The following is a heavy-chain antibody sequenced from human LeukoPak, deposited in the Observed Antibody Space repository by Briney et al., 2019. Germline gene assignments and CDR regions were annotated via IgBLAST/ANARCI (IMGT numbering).Heavy chain of an antibody. CDR2: ISGSGGST. V-gene: IGHV3-23*01. CDR3: AKDLDSSGWYTFHYFDY. D-gene: IGHD6-19*01. Sequence: GGSLRLSCAASGFTFSSYAMSWVRQAPGKGLEWVSAISGSGGSTYYADSVEGRFTISRDNSKNTLYLQMNSLRAEDTAVYYCAKDLDSSGWYTFHYFDYWGQGTLVTVSS. CDR1: GFTFSSYA. J-gene: IGHJ4*02.